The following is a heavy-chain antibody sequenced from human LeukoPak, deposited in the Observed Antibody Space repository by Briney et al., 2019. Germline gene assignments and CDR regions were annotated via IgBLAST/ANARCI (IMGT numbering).Heavy chain of an antibody. CDR3: ASDIGAAGNSFDY. V-gene: IGHV4-4*07. CDR2: IYNSGNS. CDR1: GGSISSYY. Sequence: PSETLSLTCTVSGGSISSYYWSCIRQPAGRGLEWIGRIYNSGNSNYNRFLNSRVTMSVATSKNQFSLKLSSAAAADTAVYYCASDIGAAGNSFDYWGQGTLVTVSS. J-gene: IGHJ4*02. D-gene: IGHD6-13*01.